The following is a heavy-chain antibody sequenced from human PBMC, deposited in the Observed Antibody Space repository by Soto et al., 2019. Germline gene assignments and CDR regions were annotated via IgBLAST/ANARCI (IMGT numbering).Heavy chain of an antibody. CDR2: IIPIFGTA. CDR1: GGTFSSYA. Sequence: SVKVSCKASGGTFSSYAISWVRQAPGQGLEWMGGIIPIFGTANYAQKFQGRVTITADESTSTAHMELSSLRPEDPAVYYCAIVWRSSEYFFYYYGMDVWGQGTTVTVSS. D-gene: IGHD3-16*01. J-gene: IGHJ6*02. CDR3: AIVWRSSEYFFYYYGMDV. V-gene: IGHV1-69*13.